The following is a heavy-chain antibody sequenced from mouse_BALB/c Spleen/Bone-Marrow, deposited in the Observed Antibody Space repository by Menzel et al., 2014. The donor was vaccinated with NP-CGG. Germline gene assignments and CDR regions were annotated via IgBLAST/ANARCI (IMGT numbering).Heavy chain of an antibody. CDR1: GFNIKDTY. CDR2: IGPANGNT. J-gene: IGHJ2*01. V-gene: IGHV14-3*02. D-gene: IGHD2-4*01. Sequence: VQLQQSGAEVVKPGASVKLSCTASGFNIKDTYMHWVKQRPEQGLEWIGRIGPANGNTKYDPKFQGKTTITADTSSNTAYLQLSGLTSEDTAVYYCARYDYGVYFDYWGQGTTLTVSS. CDR3: ARYDYGVYFDY.